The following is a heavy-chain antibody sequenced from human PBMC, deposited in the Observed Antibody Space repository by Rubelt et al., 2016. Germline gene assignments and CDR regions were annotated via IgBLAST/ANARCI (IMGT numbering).Heavy chain of an antibody. D-gene: IGHD4/OR15-4a*01. Sequence: QVQLQQWGAGLLKPSETLSLTCAVYGGSFSGYYWTWIRQPPGKGLEWIGYVFYGGSTKYNSSLKSRVTLSVDTSTNRFSLKLNSVTAADTSVYYCARLRRCGYGDNVVDYWGRGILVTVSS. CDR3: ARLRRCGYGDNVVDY. CDR2: VFYGGST. J-gene: IGHJ4*02. V-gene: IGHV4-34*11. CDR1: GGSFSGYY.